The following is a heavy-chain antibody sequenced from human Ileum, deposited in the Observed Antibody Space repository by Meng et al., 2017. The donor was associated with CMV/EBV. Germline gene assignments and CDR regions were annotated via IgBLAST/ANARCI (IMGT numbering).Heavy chain of an antibody. J-gene: IGHJ4*02. CDR2: ITSRSNT. Sequence: VQLLESGGDLVQPGGSLRLSCAASGVTLSHYTMTWFRQAPGRGLESVSDITSRSNTNYADSVKGRFTISRDDSKNTLYLQMNNLRAEDTAVYFCARDANAAYWGQGTLVTVSS. D-gene: IGHD2-15*01. CDR1: GVTLSHYT. CDR3: ARDANAAY. V-gene: IGHV3-23*01.